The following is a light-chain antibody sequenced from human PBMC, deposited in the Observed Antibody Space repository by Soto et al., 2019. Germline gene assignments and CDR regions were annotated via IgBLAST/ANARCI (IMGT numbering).Light chain of an antibody. CDR2: SNN. Sequence: QSVLTQPPSASGTPGQRVTISCSGTSSNIGSNTVNSYQQLPGTDPKLLIFSNNQRPSGVPARCSASKTGTSAALAISGLQSEEEADYYCAAWDDSLNGVVFGGGTKLTVL. V-gene: IGLV1-44*01. J-gene: IGLJ2*01. CDR1: SSNIGSNT. CDR3: AAWDDSLNGVV.